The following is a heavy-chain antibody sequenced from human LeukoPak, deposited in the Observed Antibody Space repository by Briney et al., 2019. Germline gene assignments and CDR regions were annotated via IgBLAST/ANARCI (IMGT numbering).Heavy chain of an antibody. CDR2: INPSGGST. Sequence: ASVKVSCKASGYTFTSYYMHWVRQAPGQGLEWVGIINPSGGSTSYAQKFQGRVTMTRDTSTSTVYMELSSLRSEDTAVYYCARAEGGYDYRYYYYGMDVWGQGTTVTVSS. CDR3: ARAEGGYDYRYYYYGMDV. V-gene: IGHV1-46*01. J-gene: IGHJ6*02. CDR1: GYTFTSYY. D-gene: IGHD5-12*01.